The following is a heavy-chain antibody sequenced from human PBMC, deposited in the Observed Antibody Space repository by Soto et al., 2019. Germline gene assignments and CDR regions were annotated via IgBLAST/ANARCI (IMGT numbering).Heavy chain of an antibody. D-gene: IGHD4-17*01. V-gene: IGHV2-26*01. J-gene: IGHJ6*02. CDR3: ARMNVDSYPFYYAMDV. CDR2: IFSDNER. Sequence: QVTLKESGPALVKPTETLTLTCTVSGFSLTTGKLGVSWIRQPPGKALEWLAHIFSDNERSYSTSLQGRLTISKDTSGSQVVLSMTNVDPVDTATYYCARMNVDSYPFYYAMDVWGQGTTVTVSS. CDR1: GFSLTTGKLG.